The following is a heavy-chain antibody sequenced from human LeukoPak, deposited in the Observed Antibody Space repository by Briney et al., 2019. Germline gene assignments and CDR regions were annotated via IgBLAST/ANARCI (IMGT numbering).Heavy chain of an antibody. Sequence: SETLSLTCAVSGGSFSGHYWNWIRQPPGKGLEWIGEINHGGSTNYNPSLKSRVTISVDTSQNQFSLRLSSVTAADTAVYYCARGRTYYDFRSGYYSRPNWFDPWGQGTLVTVSS. D-gene: IGHD3-3*01. CDR3: ARGRTYYDFRSGYYSRPNWFDP. CDR1: GGSFSGHY. CDR2: INHGGST. J-gene: IGHJ5*02. V-gene: IGHV4-34*01.